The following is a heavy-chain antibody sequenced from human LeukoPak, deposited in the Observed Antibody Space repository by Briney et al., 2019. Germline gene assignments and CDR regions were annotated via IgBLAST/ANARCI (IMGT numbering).Heavy chain of an antibody. V-gene: IGHV3-7*03. J-gene: IGHJ5*02. CDR2: IREERGQE. CDR3: ASLDTAKQPLANH. Sequence: GGSLRLSCVASGLTVSNHWMSWVRQAPGKGLEWVANIREERGQEYYVDSVKGRFTISKNSAKNSLYLQMNTLRVEDTAMYYCASLDTAKQPLANHWGQGTLVTVSS. D-gene: IGHD5-18*01. CDR1: GLTVSNHW.